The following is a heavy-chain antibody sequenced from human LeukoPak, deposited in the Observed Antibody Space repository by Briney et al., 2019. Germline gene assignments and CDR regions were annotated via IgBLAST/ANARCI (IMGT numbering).Heavy chain of an antibody. V-gene: IGHV4-4*08. CDR1: AGSIFSYY. J-gene: IGHJ2*01. CDR2: IYSTGIT. CDR3: ARRAYYDSSGYSPASGYFDL. Sequence: SETLSLTCTVSAGSIFSYYWNWFRQPPGKGLEWIGSIYSTGITRYNPSPRSRGTISIATSKNNFSLMLRSVTPADTAIFYCARRAYYDSSGYSPASGYFDLWGRGTLVSVSS. D-gene: IGHD3-22*01.